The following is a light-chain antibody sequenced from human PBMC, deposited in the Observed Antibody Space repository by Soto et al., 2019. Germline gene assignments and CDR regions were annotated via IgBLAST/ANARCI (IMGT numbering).Light chain of an antibody. J-gene: IGKJ5*01. V-gene: IGKV3-11*01. CDR1: QSVSSY. CDR3: QQRSNLIT. CDR2: DAS. Sequence: EIVLTQSPATLSLSPGERATLSCRASQSVSSYLLWYQQKPGQTPRLLIYDASNRATGIPARFSGSGSETDFTLTISSLEPEDFAVYYCQQRSNLITFGQGTRLEIK.